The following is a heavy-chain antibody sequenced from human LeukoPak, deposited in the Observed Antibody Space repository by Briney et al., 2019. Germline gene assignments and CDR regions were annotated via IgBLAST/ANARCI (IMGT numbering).Heavy chain of an antibody. J-gene: IGHJ4*02. Sequence: PGGSPRLSCAASGFTFSNYAMSWVRQAPGKGLEWVSHISGSGAGTYYADSVKGRFTISRDNSKNTLYLQMNSLRAEDTAVYSCAKRTDILTGYYNVWGQGTLVTVSS. CDR1: GFTFSNYA. V-gene: IGHV3-23*01. D-gene: IGHD3-9*01. CDR3: AKRTDILTGYYNV. CDR2: ISGSGAGT.